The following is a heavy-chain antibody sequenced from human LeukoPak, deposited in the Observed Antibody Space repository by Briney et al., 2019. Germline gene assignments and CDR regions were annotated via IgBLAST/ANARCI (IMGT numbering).Heavy chain of an antibody. CDR2: ISYDGSNK. CDR3: ARSTYCSSTSCPFDY. CDR1: GFTFSNAW. Sequence: GGSLRLSCAASGFTFSNAWMSWVRQAPGMGLEWVAVISYDGSNKYYADSVKGRFTISRDTSKNTLDLQMNSLSPEDTAVYYCARSTYCSSTSCPFDYWGQGTLVTVSS. V-gene: IGHV3-30*14. D-gene: IGHD2-2*01. J-gene: IGHJ4*02.